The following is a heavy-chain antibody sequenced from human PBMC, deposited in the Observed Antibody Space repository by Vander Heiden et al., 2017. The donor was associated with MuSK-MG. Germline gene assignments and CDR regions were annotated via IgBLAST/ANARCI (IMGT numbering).Heavy chain of an antibody. Sequence: QVQLQESGPGLVKPSATLSLTCTVSGGSISSYYWSWIRQPPGKGLEWIGYIYYSGSTNYNPSLKSRVTISVDTSKNQFSLKLSSVTAADTAVYYCAREVYYDFWSGYYGAFDIWGQGTMVTVSS. CDR2: IYYSGST. D-gene: IGHD3-3*01. J-gene: IGHJ3*02. CDR1: GGSISSYY. V-gene: IGHV4-59*01. CDR3: AREVYYDFWSGYYGAFDI.